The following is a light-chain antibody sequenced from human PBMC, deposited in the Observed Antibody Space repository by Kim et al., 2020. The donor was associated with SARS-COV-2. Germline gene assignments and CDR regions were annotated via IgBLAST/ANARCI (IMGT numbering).Light chain of an antibody. V-gene: IGKV1-27*01. CDR2: AAS. Sequence: ASVGDRVNITCRASQGISKYLAWYQQKTGKVPKLLIYAASALQSGVPSRFSGSGSGTDFTLNISSLQPEGVATFYCQKYNSAPLAIGGGTKVDIK. CDR1: QGISKY. J-gene: IGKJ4*01. CDR3: QKYNSAPLA.